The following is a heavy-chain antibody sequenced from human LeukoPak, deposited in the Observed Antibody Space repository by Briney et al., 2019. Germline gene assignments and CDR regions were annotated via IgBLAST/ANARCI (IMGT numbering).Heavy chain of an antibody. D-gene: IGHD3-22*01. CDR3: ARLHYYDSSGYYYSYLYFDL. CDR1: GYSISSGYY. J-gene: IGHJ2*01. Sequence: SETLSLTCAVSGYSISSGYYWGWIRQPPGKGLEGLGSIYHNGSTSYNPSLKSRVPISVDKPNNQCSLKLRSVRAADTAVYYCARLHYYDSSGYYYSYLYFDLWGRGTLVTVSS. CDR2: IYHNGST. V-gene: IGHV4-38-2*01.